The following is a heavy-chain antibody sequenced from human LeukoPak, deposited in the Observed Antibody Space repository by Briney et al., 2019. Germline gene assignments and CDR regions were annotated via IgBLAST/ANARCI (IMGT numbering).Heavy chain of an antibody. D-gene: IGHD2-2*01. CDR2: ISAYNGNT. J-gene: IGHJ3*02. CDR1: GYTITSYG. V-gene: IGHV1-18*04. CDR3: ARARSSTSCPYI. Sequence: GASVKVSCKASGYTITSYGISWVRQAPGQGLEWMGWISAYNGNTNYAQKLQGRVTMTTDTSTSTAYMELRSLRSDDTAVCYCARARSSTSCPYIWGQGTMVTVSS.